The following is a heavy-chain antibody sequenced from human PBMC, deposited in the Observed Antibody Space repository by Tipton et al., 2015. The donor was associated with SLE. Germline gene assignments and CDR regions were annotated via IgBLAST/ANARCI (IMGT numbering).Heavy chain of an antibody. CDR2: IYYSGST. D-gene: IGHD2-21*01. CDR1: GGSISSYY. Sequence: LRLSCTVSGGSISSYYWSWIRQPAGKGLEWIGYIYYSGSTYYNPSLKSRVAISVDTSKNQFSLKLSSVTAADTAVYYCARGPCGGADYWGQGTLVTVSS. J-gene: IGHJ4*02. V-gene: IGHV4-59*06. CDR3: ARGPCGGADY.